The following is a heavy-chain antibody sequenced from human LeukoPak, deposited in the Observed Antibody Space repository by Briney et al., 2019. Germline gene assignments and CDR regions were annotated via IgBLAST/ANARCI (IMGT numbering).Heavy chain of an antibody. Sequence: GGSLRLSCAASGFAFRSFDMSWVRQAPGKGLEWVSSLSGSGDTIYYADSVKGRFTISRDNSNNTLYLQMNSLRAEDTALYYCAKDRSLTLPTFERSGYYYYWGQGTLVTVSS. CDR2: LSGSGDTI. V-gene: IGHV3-23*01. CDR3: AKDRSLTLPTFERSGYYYY. D-gene: IGHD3-22*01. J-gene: IGHJ4*02. CDR1: GFAFRSFD.